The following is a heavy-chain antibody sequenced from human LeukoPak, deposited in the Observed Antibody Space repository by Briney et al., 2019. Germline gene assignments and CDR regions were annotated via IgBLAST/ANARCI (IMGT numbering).Heavy chain of an antibody. CDR2: IYYSGST. CDR3: ARDFWSGYYTGFDP. Sequence: SETLSLTCTVSGGSISSSSYYWGWIRQPPGKGLEWIGSIYYSGSTYYNPSLKSRVTISVDTSKNQFSLKLSSVTAADTAVYYCARDFWSGYYTGFDPWGQGTLVTVSS. J-gene: IGHJ5*02. CDR1: GGSISSSSYY. V-gene: IGHV4-39*07. D-gene: IGHD3-3*01.